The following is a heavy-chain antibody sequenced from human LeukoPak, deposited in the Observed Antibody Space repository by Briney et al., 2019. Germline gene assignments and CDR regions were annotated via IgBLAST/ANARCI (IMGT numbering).Heavy chain of an antibody. CDR2: INHGGTT. Sequence: SETLSLTCAVYGGSFSGYYWTWIRQPPGKGLEWIGEINHGGTTNYNPSLKSRVTISVDTSKSQFSLKLSSVTAADPAVYYCARDGGYWSGCSCYPLGYWGQGTLVIVSS. D-gene: IGHD2-15*01. V-gene: IGHV4-34*01. CDR3: ARDGGYWSGCSCYPLGY. CDR1: GGSFSGYY. J-gene: IGHJ4*02.